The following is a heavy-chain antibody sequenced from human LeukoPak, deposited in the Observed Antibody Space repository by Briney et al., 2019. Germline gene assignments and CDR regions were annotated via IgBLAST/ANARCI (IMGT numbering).Heavy chain of an antibody. CDR1: GSTFSSYS. J-gene: IGHJ4*02. CDR2: ISSSSSYI. V-gene: IGHV3-21*01. CDR3: ARADSSSYLFDY. D-gene: IGHD6-13*01. Sequence: GGSLRLSCAASGSTFSSYSMNWVRQAPGKGLEWVSSISSSSSYIYYADSVKGRFTISRDNAKNSLYLQMNSLRAEDTAVYYCARADSSSYLFDYWGQGTLVTVSS.